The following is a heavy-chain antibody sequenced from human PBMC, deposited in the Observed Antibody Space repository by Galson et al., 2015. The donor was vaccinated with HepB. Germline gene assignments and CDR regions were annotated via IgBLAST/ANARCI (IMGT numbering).Heavy chain of an antibody. CDR1: GGTFSSYA. J-gene: IGHJ3*02. Sequence: SVKVSCKASGGTFSSYAISWVRQAPGQGLEWMGGIIPIFGTANYAQKFQGRVTITADESTSTAYMELSSLRSEDTAVYYCASPAVAGIGNDAFDIWGQGTMVTVSS. CDR2: IIPIFGTA. D-gene: IGHD6-19*01. CDR3: ASPAVAGIGNDAFDI. V-gene: IGHV1-69*13.